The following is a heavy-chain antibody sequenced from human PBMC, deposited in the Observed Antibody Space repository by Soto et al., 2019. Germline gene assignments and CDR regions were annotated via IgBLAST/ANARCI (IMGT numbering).Heavy chain of an antibody. CDR3: GKGGDHPGDYFDY. CDR1: GLAFSRYG. D-gene: IGHD4-17*01. V-gene: IGHV3-30*18. J-gene: IGHJ4*02. Sequence: QVQVVESGGGVVQPGRSLRLSCAASGLAFSRYGIQWVLQAPGRGLEWVAVISYDGRNKDYADSVKGRFTISRDNSKNTLYLQMNSLRAEDTAVYYCGKGGDHPGDYFDYWGQGTLVTVSS. CDR2: ISYDGRNK.